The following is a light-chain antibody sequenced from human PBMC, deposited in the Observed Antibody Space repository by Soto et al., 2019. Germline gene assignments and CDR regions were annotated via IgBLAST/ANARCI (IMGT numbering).Light chain of an antibody. V-gene: IGLV1-47*01. CDR2: RNN. J-gene: IGLJ2*01. Sequence: QAVVTQPPSASGTPGQRVTISCSGSSSNIGSNYVYWYQQLPGTAPKLLIYRNNHRPSGVPDRLSGSKSGTSASLAISGLRSEDEADYYCAAWDDSLSGPVFGGGTKVTVL. CDR3: AAWDDSLSGPV. CDR1: SSNIGSNY.